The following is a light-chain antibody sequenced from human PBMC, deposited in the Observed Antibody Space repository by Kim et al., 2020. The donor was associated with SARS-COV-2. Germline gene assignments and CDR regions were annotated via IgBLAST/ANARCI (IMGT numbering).Light chain of an antibody. J-gene: IGLJ2*01. CDR3: SSYTSISTLVV. CDR2: DVS. CDR1: ISDVGGYNY. V-gene: IGLV2-14*03. Sequence: QSITISCTGTISDVGGYNYVSWYQQHPGKAPKLMIYDVSNRPSGVSNRFSGSKSGNTASLTISGLQAEDEADYYCSSYTSISTLVVFGGGTQLTVL.